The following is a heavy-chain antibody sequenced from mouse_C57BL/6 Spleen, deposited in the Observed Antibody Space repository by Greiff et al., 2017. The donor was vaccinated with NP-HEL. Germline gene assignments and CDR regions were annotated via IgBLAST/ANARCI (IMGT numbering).Heavy chain of an antibody. J-gene: IGHJ4*01. CDR3: AREGSSHGARDY. CDR1: GYTFTSYW. Sequence: QVQLQQPGAELVRPGSSVKLSCKASGYTFTSYWMHWVKQRPIHGLEWIGNIDPSDSETPYNQKFKDKATLTADKSSSTAYMPLRSLTSEDSAVYYCAREGSSHGARDYWGQGTSVTVSS. V-gene: IGHV1-52*01. CDR2: IDPSDSET. D-gene: IGHD3-3*01.